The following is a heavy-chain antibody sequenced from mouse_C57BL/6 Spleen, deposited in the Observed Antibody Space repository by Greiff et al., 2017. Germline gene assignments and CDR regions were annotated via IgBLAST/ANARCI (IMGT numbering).Heavy chain of an antibody. D-gene: IGHD1-1*01. CDR2: ISSGSSTI. Sequence: EVKLVESGGGLVKPGGSLKLSCAASGFTFSDYGMHWVRQAPEKGLEWVAYISSGSSTIYYADTVKGRFTISRDNAKNTLFLQMTSLRSEDTAMYYCARRDTTVRDYAMDYWGQGTSVTVSS. J-gene: IGHJ4*01. CDR1: GFTFSDYG. V-gene: IGHV5-17*01. CDR3: ARRDTTVRDYAMDY.